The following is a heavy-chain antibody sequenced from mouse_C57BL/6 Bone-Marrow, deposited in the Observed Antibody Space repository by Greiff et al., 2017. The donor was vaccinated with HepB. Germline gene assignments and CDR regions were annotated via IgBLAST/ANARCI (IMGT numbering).Heavy chain of an antibody. V-gene: IGHV3-6*01. D-gene: IGHD1-1*01. CDR2: ISYDGSN. J-gene: IGHJ3*01. CDR3: ARGGLLRFLFAY. Sequence: EVKLQESGPGLVKPSQSLSLTCSVTGYSITSGYYWNWIRQFPGNKLEWMGYISYDGSNNYNPSLKNRISITRDTSKNQFFLKLNSVTTEDTATYYCARGGLLRFLFAYWGQGTLVTVSA. CDR1: GYSITSGYY.